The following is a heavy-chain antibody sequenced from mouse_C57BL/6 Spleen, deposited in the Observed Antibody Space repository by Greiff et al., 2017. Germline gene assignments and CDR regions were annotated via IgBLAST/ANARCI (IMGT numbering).Heavy chain of an antibody. J-gene: IGHJ1*03. CDR1: GFTFSSYG. CDR2: ISSGGSDT. V-gene: IGHV5-6*01. Sequence: DVQLVESGGDLVKPGGSLKLSCAASGFTFSSYGMYWVRQTPDKRLEWVATISSGGSDTYYPDSVQGRFTISRDTATNTLYLQMSSLKSEDTAMSYCAGLPSTDWYFDVWGTGTTVTVSS. D-gene: IGHD1-1*01. CDR3: AGLPSTDWYFDV.